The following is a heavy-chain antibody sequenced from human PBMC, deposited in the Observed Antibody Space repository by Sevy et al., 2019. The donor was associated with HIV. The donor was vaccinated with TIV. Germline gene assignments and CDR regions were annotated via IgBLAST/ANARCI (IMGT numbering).Heavy chain of an antibody. CDR1: GYTLTKLS. V-gene: IGHV1-24*01. Sequence: ASVKFSCKVSGYTLTKLSIHWVRQAPGKGLEWMGDFDPQDGETIYAERFQGRLTMTVNTSTDTAYMELSSLTSEDPAEYYCATGVLRYDSGASSYQVDWFDPWGQGTLVTVSS. D-gene: IGHD2-15*01. CDR3: ATGVLRYDSGASSYQVDWFDP. CDR2: FDPQDGET. J-gene: IGHJ5*01.